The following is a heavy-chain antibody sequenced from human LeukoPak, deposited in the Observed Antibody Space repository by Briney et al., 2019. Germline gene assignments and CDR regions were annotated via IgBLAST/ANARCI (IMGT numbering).Heavy chain of an antibody. D-gene: IGHD3-16*01. CDR2: IYYSGST. CDR1: GGSISSGDYY. CDR3: ARVGDGREYYFDY. Sequence: SETLSLTCTVSGGSISSGDYYWSWIRQPPGKGPEWIGYIYYSGSTYYNPSLRSRVTISVDTSKNQFSLKLSSVTAADTAVYYCARVGDGREYYFDYWGQGTLVTVSS. J-gene: IGHJ4*02. V-gene: IGHV4-30-4*01.